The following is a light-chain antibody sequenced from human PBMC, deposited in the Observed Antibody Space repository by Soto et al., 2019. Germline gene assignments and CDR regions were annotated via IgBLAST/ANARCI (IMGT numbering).Light chain of an antibody. CDR3: QQYNNWPLT. CDR2: GAS. V-gene: IGKV3-15*01. Sequence: EIVMTQSPATLSVSPGERATLSCRASQSVSSNLAWYQQKLGQAPRLLIYGASTRATGSPARFSGSGSGTDFTLTISSLQSEDVAVYYCQQYNNWPLTFGGGTKVDIK. CDR1: QSVSSN. J-gene: IGKJ4*01.